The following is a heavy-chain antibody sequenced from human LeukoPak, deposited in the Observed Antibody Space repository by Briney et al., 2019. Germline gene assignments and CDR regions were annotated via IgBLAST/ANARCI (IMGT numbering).Heavy chain of an antibody. D-gene: IGHD1-14*01. CDR1: GDSVSSNGVA. J-gene: IGHJ4*02. Sequence: SQTLSLTCAISGDSVSSNGVAWNWIRQSPSRGLEWLGRTYYESKWNNDYALSVKSLITINPDTSKNQFSLQLNSVPPEDTAVYYCTRGRNSAFDYWGQGTLVTVSS. CDR3: TRGRNSAFDY. V-gene: IGHV6-1*01. CDR2: TYYESKWNN.